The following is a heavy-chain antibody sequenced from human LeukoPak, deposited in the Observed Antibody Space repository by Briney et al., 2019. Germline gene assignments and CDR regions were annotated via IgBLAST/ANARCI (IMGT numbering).Heavy chain of an antibody. Sequence: ASVKVSCKASGYTFTDYYMHWVRQAPGQGLEWMGWISAYNGNTNYAQKLQGRVTMTTDTSTSTAYMELRSLRSDDTAVYYCARPSGAGIAEFDYWGQGTLVTVSS. CDR1: GYTFTDYY. CDR2: ISAYNGNT. J-gene: IGHJ4*02. V-gene: IGHV1-18*04. CDR3: ARPSGAGIAEFDY. D-gene: IGHD6-13*01.